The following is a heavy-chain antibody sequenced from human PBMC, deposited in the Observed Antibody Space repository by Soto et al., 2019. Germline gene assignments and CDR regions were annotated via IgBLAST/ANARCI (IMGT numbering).Heavy chain of an antibody. V-gene: IGHV3-33*01. J-gene: IGHJ4*02. D-gene: IGHD6-19*01. Sequence: QVQLVESGGGVVQPGRSLRLSCAASGFTFSSYGMHWVRQAPGKGLEWVAVIWYDGSNKYYADSVKGRFTISRDNSKKTLYRQMNSLRAEDTAVYYCARDCAGYSSGWYQRGGFDYWGQGTLVTVSS. CDR3: ARDCAGYSSGWYQRGGFDY. CDR2: IWYDGSNK. CDR1: GFTFSSYG.